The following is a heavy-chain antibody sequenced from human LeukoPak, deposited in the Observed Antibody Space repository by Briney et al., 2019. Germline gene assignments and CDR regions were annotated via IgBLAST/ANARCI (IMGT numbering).Heavy chain of an antibody. D-gene: IGHD3-22*01. J-gene: IGHJ4*02. CDR2: ISYDGSNK. Sequence: QPGGPLRLSCAASGFTFSSYAMHWVRQAPGKGLEWVAVISYDGSNKYYADSVKGRFTISRDNSKNTLYLQMNSLRAEDTAVYYCARGRNYYDSSGYYYPYYFDYWGQGTLVTVSS. V-gene: IGHV3-30-3*01. CDR1: GFTFSSYA. CDR3: ARGRNYYDSSGYYYPYYFDY.